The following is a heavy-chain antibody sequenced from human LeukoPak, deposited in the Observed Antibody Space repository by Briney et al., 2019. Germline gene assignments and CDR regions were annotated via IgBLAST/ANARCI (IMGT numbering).Heavy chain of an antibody. CDR2: INPNGGGT. CDR3: ARGHSYSSSFDY. Sequence: ASVKVSCKASGYTFTGYYMHWVRQAPGQGLEWMGWINPNGGGTNYAQKFQGWVTMTRDTSISTAYMELSRLRSDDTAVYYCARGHSYSSSFDYWGQGTLVTVSS. V-gene: IGHV1-2*04. D-gene: IGHD6-13*01. CDR1: GYTFTGYY. J-gene: IGHJ4*02.